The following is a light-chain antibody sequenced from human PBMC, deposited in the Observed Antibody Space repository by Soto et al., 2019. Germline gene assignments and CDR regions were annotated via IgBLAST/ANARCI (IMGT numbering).Light chain of an antibody. V-gene: IGKV1-39*01. J-gene: IGKJ1*01. CDR3: QQSYSTPPG. CDR1: QSISSY. CDR2: AAS. Sequence: DIQMTQSPSSLSASVGDRVTITRRASQSISSYLNWYQQKPGKAPKLLIYAASSLQSGVPSRFSGSGSGTDFTLTISSLQPEDFATYYCQQSYSTPPGFGQGTKVEIK.